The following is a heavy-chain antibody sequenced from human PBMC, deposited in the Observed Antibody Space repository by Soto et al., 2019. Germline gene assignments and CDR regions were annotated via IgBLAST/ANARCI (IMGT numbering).Heavy chain of an antibody. Sequence: LSLTCAVSGYSISSGYYWGWVRQAPGKGLEWLGSMFHSGKTYYNPSLKSRLTISVDTSKNQFSLKLNSVTAADTAVYYCARGHFVVVPTVGWFDPWGQGILVTVSS. CDR2: MFHSGKT. CDR3: ARGHFVVVPTVGWFDP. J-gene: IGHJ5*02. CDR1: GYSISSGYY. V-gene: IGHV4-38-2*01. D-gene: IGHD2-2*01.